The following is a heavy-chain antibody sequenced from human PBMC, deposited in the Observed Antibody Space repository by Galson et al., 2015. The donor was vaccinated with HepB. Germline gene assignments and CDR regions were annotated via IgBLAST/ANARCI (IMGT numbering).Heavy chain of an antibody. CDR2: INPNSGIA. CDR3: ARASLFWNNRESDAFDV. D-gene: IGHD3-3*01. Sequence: SVKVSCKASGFTFSDFYMHWVRQSPGQGLQWMGRINPNSGIAVYAESFQGRVAMTADTSKSTAYMELGWLTFDDTAVYYCARASLFWNNRESDAFDVWGPGTMVTVSS. V-gene: IGHV1-2*06. CDR1: GFTFSDFY. J-gene: IGHJ3*01.